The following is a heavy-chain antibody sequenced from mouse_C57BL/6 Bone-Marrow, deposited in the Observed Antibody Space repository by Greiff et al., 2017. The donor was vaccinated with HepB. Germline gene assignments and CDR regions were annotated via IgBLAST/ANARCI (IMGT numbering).Heavy chain of an antibody. Sequence: VQLQQSGPELVKPGASVKISCKASGYTFTDYYMNWVKQSHGKSLEWIGDINPNNGGTSYNQKFKGKATLTVDKSSSTAYMELRSLTSEDSAVYYCARLVTTLFDYWGQGTTLTVSS. CDR1: GYTFTDYY. CDR3: ARLVTTLFDY. CDR2: INPNNGGT. D-gene: IGHD2-3*01. J-gene: IGHJ2*01. V-gene: IGHV1-26*01.